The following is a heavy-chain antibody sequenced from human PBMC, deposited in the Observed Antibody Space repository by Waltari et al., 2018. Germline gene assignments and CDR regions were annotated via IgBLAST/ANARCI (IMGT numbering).Heavy chain of an antibody. CDR1: GYSISSGYY. CDR2: IYHSGST. Sequence: QVQLQESGPGLVKPSETLSLTCAVSGYSISSGYYWGWIRQPPGKGLEWIGSIYHSGSTYYTPSLKSRVTISVDTSKNQFSLKLSSVTAADTAVYYCARSSGYSYGTLDYWGQGTLVTVSS. CDR3: ARSSGYSYGTLDY. D-gene: IGHD5-18*01. J-gene: IGHJ4*02. V-gene: IGHV4-38-2*01.